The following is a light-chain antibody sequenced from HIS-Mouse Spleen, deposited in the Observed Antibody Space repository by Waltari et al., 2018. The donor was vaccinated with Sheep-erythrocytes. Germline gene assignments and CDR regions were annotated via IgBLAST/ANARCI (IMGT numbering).Light chain of an antibody. CDR1: SSDVGSYNL. Sequence: QSALTQPASVSGSPGQSITISCTGTSSDVGSYNLVSWYQQHPGKAPKLMIYEVSKRPSGVPARFSGSKSGNTASLTVSGLQAEDEADYYCSSYAGSNNWVFGGGTKLTVL. CDR2: EVS. CDR3: SSYAGSNNWV. J-gene: IGLJ3*02. V-gene: IGLV2-8*01.